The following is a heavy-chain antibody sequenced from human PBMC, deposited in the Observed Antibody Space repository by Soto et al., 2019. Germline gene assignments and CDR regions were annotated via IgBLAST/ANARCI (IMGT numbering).Heavy chain of an antibody. D-gene: IGHD2-15*01. CDR1: GYTFTSYY. CDR2: INPSGGST. J-gene: IGHJ4*02. CDR3: ASDSGGSCYYY. Sequence: XSVKVSCKASGYTFTSYYMHWVRQAPGQGLEWMGIINPSGGSTSYAQKFQGRVTMTRDTSTSTVYMELSSLRSEDTAVYYCASDSGGSCYYYWGQGTLVTVSS. V-gene: IGHV1-46*03.